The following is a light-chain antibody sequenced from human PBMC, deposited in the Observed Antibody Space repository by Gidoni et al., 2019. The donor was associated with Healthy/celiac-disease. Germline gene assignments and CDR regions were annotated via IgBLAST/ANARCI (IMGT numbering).Light chain of an antibody. V-gene: IGLV3-19*01. CDR2: GKN. J-gene: IGLJ2*01. Sequence: PVLVIYGKNNRPSGIPDRFSGSRSGNTASLTITGAQAEDEADYFRNSRDSRWNHVVFGGGTKLTVL. CDR3: NSRDSRWNHVV.